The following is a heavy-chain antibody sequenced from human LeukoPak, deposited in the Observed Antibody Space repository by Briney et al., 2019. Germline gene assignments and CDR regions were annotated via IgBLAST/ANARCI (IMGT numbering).Heavy chain of an antibody. V-gene: IGHV3-15*01. J-gene: IGHJ4*02. CDR2: IKSKYDGGTT. CDR3: ATDVPYTGGGAIVY. D-gene: IGHD3-16*02. Sequence: PGGSLRLSCTASGFVFSNLWMSWVRQAPGKGPEWVGHIKSKYDGGTTDYGAPVKDRFTISRDDSKNTVYLQVNSLKTEDTGMYYCATDVPYTGGGAIVYWGQGALVIVSS. CDR1: GFVFSNLW.